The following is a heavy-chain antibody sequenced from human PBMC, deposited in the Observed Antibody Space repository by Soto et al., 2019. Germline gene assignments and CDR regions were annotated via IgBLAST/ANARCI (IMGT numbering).Heavy chain of an antibody. V-gene: IGHV3-30*18. CDR2: ISYDGSNK. D-gene: IGHD4-17*01. CDR3: AKDRDYLFDY. J-gene: IGHJ4*02. Sequence: GGSLILSCAASGFTFSSYGMHWVRQAPGKGLEWVAVISYDGSNKYYADSVKGRLTISRDNSKNTLYLQMNSLRAEDTAVYYCAKDRDYLFDYWGQGTLVNVSS. CDR1: GFTFSSYG.